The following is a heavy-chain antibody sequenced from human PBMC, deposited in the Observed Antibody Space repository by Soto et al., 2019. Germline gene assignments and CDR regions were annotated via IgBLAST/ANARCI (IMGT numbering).Heavy chain of an antibody. CDR1: GGSITGYY. CDR2: VFYKGNT. V-gene: IGHV4-59*01. Sequence: QVQLQESGPGLVKPSETLSLTCTVSGGSITGYYWTWIRQPPGKGLEWIGYVFYKGNTNYNLSLKCRVTISVDTSANQFSLRLSSVTAADTAVYYCARSGDSFGFTDYWGQGTLVTVSS. D-gene: IGHD5-18*01. CDR3: ARSGDSFGFTDY. J-gene: IGHJ4*02.